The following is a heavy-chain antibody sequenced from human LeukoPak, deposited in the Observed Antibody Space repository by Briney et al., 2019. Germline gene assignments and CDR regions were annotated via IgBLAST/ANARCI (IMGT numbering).Heavy chain of an antibody. Sequence: GGSLRLSCAASGFTFSSYAMSWVRQAPGKGLEWVSAISGSGGSTYYADSVKGRFTISRDNSKNTLYLQMNSLRAEDTAVYYCATAEKTYYYDSSGYSPDYWGQGTLVTVSS. CDR3: ATAEKTYYYDSSGYSPDY. V-gene: IGHV3-23*01. D-gene: IGHD3-22*01. J-gene: IGHJ4*02. CDR2: ISGSGGST. CDR1: GFTFSSYA.